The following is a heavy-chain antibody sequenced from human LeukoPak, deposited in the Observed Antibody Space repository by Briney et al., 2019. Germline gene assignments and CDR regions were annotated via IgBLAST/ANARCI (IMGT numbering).Heavy chain of an antibody. CDR1: GYTFTTYT. CDR3: TRGAKFRFYGSGTYYTSLPFDP. D-gene: IGHD3-10*01. CDR2: INTGNGHT. J-gene: IGHJ5*02. Sequence: ASVKVSCKASGYTFTTYTIHWMRQAPGQRLEWMGWINTGNGHTKYSQEFQDRVTITRDTSASTAYMELSSLRSDDMAIYFCTRGAKFRFYGSGTYYTSLPFDPWGQGTLVTVSS. V-gene: IGHV1-3*03.